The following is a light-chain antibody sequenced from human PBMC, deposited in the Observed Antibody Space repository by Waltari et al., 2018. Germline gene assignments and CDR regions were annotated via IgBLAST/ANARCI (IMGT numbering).Light chain of an antibody. CDR3: QHYYGWSRT. CDR2: GVS. V-gene: IGKV3-15*01. J-gene: IGKJ1*01. CDR1: QGVSHN. Sequence: ELVLTQSPATLSVSPGATATLPCSASQGVSHNLAWYQQISGQSPRLLLYGVSTRAVGVPERFSGSGSGTDCTLTITDLQSEDFAMYFCQHYYGWSRTFGQGTKV.